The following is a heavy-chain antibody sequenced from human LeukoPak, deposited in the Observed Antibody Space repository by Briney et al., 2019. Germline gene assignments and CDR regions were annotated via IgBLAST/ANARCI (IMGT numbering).Heavy chain of an antibody. CDR1: GGPISSGGYY. CDR2: IYYSGST. D-gene: IGHD2-8*01. V-gene: IGHV4-61*08. Sequence: SETLSLTCTVSGGPISSGGYYWSWIRQHPGKGLEWIGYIYYSGSTNYNPSLKSRVTISVDTSKNQFSLKLSSVTAADTAVYYCARVTCTNGVCYDFDYWGQGTLVTVSS. J-gene: IGHJ4*02. CDR3: ARVTCTNGVCYDFDY.